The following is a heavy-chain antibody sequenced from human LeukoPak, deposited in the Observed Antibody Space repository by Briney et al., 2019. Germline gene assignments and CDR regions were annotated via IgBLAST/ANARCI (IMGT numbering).Heavy chain of an antibody. V-gene: IGHV3-48*01. Sequence: GGSLRLSCAASGFTFSSYSMNWVRQAPGKGLEWVSYISSSSSTIYYADSVKGRFTTSRDNAKNSLYLQMNSLRAEDTAVYYCARVPAYYYDSSGPYYFDYWGQGTLVTVSS. CDR2: ISSSSSTI. D-gene: IGHD3-22*01. CDR1: GFTFSSYS. CDR3: ARVPAYYYDSSGPYYFDY. J-gene: IGHJ4*02.